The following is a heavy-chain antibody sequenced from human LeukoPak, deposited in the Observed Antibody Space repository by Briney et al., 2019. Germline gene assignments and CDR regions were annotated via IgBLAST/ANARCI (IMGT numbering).Heavy chain of an antibody. J-gene: IGHJ4*02. V-gene: IGHV1-69*01. D-gene: IGHD6-13*01. Sequence: ASVKVSCKASGGTFSSYAISWVRQAPGQGLEWMGGIIPIFGTANYVQKFQGRVMITADESTSTAYMELSSLRSEDTAVYYCASPVSGYSSSFDYRGQGTLVTVSS. CDR2: IIPIFGTA. CDR1: GGTFSSYA. CDR3: ASPVSGYSSSFDY.